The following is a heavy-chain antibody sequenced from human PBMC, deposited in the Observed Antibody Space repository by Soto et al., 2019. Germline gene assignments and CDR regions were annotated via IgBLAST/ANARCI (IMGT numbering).Heavy chain of an antibody. Sequence: QVQLVESGGGVVQPGRSLRLSCAASGFTFSSYGMHWVRQAPGKGLEWVAVISYDGSNKYYADSVKGRFTISRDNPKNTLYLQMNSLRAEDTAVYYCAKDTPARCDYWGQGTLVTVSS. CDR2: ISYDGSNK. CDR3: AKDTPARCDY. J-gene: IGHJ4*02. V-gene: IGHV3-30*18. CDR1: GFTFSSYG. D-gene: IGHD6-6*01.